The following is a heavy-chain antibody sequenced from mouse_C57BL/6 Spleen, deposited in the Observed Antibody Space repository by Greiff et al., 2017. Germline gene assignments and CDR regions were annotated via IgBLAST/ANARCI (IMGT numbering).Heavy chain of an antibody. Sequence: VQLQQSGPGLVKPSQSLSLTCSVTGYSITSGYYWNWIRQFPGNKLEWMGYISYDGSNNYNPSLKNRISITRDTSKNQFFLKLNSVTTEDAATYYCARDHYGQHEGYYAMDYWGQGTSVTVSS. J-gene: IGHJ4*01. D-gene: IGHD1-1*02. V-gene: IGHV3-6*01. CDR2: ISYDGSN. CDR1: GYSITSGYY. CDR3: ARDHYGQHEGYYAMDY.